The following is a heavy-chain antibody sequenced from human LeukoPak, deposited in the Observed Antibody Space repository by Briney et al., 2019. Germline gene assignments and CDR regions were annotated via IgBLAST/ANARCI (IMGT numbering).Heavy chain of an antibody. CDR2: IKSKTDGGTT. CDR3: TIPGSGSYYYC. J-gene: IGHJ4*02. CDR1: GFTFNNAW. Sequence: GGSLRLSCAASGFTFNNAWMNWVRQAPGKGLEWVGRIKSKTDGGTTDYAAPVKGRFTISRDDSKNTLYLQMNSLRTDDTAVYYCTIPGSGSYYYCWGQGTLVTVSS. D-gene: IGHD3-10*01. V-gene: IGHV3-15*07.